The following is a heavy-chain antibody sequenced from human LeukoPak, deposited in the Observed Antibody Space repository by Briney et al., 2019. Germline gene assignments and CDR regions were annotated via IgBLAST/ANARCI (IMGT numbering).Heavy chain of an antibody. CDR3: ARGRTGYQLLPTKKDYSYYYVDV. D-gene: IGHD2-2*01. V-gene: IGHV4-61*09. Sequence: TLSLTCTVSGGSISSGSYYWSWIRQPAGKRLEWIGHIYRSGSTNYNPSLKSRVTISVDTSKNQFSLKLSSVTAADTAVYYCARGRTGYQLLPTKKDYSYYYVDVWDKGTTVTVSS. CDR1: GGSISSGSYY. CDR2: IYRSGST. J-gene: IGHJ6*03.